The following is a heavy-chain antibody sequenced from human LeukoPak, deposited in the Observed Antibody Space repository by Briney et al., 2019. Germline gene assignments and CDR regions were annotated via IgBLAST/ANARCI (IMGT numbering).Heavy chain of an antibody. J-gene: IGHJ4*02. Sequence: PSETLSLTCTVSGGSMSNVYWSWIRQPPGQGLEWLASIFYSGTPTYNPSLNRRGTISIDTPKNQFSLKLTSVTAADTATYFCARESNWVFDYWGQRARPTVSS. CDR1: GGSMSNVY. CDR2: IFYSGTP. CDR3: ARESNWVFDY. V-gene: IGHV4-59*01. D-gene: IGHD7-27*01.